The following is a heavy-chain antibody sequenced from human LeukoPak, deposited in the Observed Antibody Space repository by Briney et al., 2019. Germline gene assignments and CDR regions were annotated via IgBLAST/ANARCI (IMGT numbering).Heavy chain of an antibody. J-gene: IGHJ4*02. D-gene: IGHD6-19*01. Sequence: GGSLRLSCAASGFTFSSYAMSWVRQAPGKGLEWVSAISGSGGSTYYADSVKGRFTISRDNAKNTLYLQMNSLRAEDTAVYYCARSSYPYYFDYWGQGTLVTVSS. CDR1: GFTFSSYA. CDR2: ISGSGGST. CDR3: ARSSYPYYFDY. V-gene: IGHV3-23*01.